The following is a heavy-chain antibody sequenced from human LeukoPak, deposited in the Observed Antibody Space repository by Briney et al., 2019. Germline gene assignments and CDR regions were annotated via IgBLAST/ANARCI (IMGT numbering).Heavy chain of an antibody. D-gene: IGHD3-22*01. Sequence: ASVKVSCKASGYTFTSYGISRVRQAPGQGLEWMGWFSAYNGNTNYAQKLQGRVTMTTDTSTSTAYMELRSLRSDDTAVYYCARAGLARFSSGYDYWGQGTMVTVSS. CDR2: FSAYNGNT. CDR1: GYTFTSYG. V-gene: IGHV1-18*01. CDR3: ARAGLARFSSGYDY. J-gene: IGHJ4*02.